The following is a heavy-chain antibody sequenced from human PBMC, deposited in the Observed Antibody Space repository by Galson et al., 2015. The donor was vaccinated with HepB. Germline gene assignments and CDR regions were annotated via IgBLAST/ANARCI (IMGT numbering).Heavy chain of an antibody. D-gene: IGHD2-21*01. CDR2: ISASAGTT. Sequence: SLRLSCAASGFTFSNYAMSWVRQAPGKGLEWVSAISASAGTTYYADSVRGRFTISRDNSKNTLYLQMNSLRGEDRAVYYCAKARGHISTYYSDYWGQGTLVTVSS. CDR1: GFTFSNYA. V-gene: IGHV3-23*01. J-gene: IGHJ4*02. CDR3: AKARGHISTYYSDY.